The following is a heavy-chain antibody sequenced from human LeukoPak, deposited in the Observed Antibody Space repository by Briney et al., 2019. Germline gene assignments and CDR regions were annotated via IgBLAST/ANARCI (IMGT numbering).Heavy chain of an antibody. J-gene: IGHJ5*02. CDR1: GFTFSSYG. D-gene: IGHD3-16*01. Sequence: DPGGSLRLSCAASGFTFSSYGMSWVRQAPGKGLEWVGNIQPDGSEGYPVDSVKGRFTISRDNARNSLFLQMNSLRVEDTAVYYCASQSFAKFDPWGQGTLVIVSS. CDR2: IQPDGSEG. V-gene: IGHV3-7*01. CDR3: ASQSFAKFDP.